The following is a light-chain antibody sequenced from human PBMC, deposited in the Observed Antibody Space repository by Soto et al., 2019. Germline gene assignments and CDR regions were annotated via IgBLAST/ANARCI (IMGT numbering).Light chain of an antibody. CDR2: GVS. CDR3: QQYDSSPRT. Sequence: EIVMTHSPGTVSVFPGETVTLSCSASPSVSGYLAWYQQKPGQAPRPLIYGVSSRATGIPDRFSGSGSGTDFTLTISRLEPEDFAVYYCQQYDSSPRTFGQGTKVDIK. CDR1: PSVSGY. J-gene: IGKJ1*01. V-gene: IGKV3-20*01.